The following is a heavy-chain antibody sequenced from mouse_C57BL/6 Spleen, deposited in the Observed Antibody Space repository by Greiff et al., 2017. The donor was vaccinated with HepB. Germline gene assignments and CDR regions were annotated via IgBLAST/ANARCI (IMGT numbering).Heavy chain of an antibody. CDR3: ARIADYSYAMDY. D-gene: IGHD1-1*01. Sequence: QVQLQQPGAELVRPGPSVKLSCKASGYTFTSYWMHWVKQRPGQGLEWIGVIDPSDSYTNYNQKFKGKATLTVDTSSSTAYMQLSSLTSEDSAVYYCARIADYSYAMDYWGQGTSVTVSS. V-gene: IGHV1-59*01. CDR1: GYTFTSYW. CDR2: IDPSDSYT. J-gene: IGHJ4*01.